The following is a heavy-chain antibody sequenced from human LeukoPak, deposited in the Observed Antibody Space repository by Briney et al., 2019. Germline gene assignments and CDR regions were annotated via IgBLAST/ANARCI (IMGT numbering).Heavy chain of an antibody. D-gene: IGHD3-3*01. V-gene: IGHV4-59*08. CDR3: ARQGRITIFGVVTAGYYFDY. J-gene: IGHJ4*02. CDR1: GGSFSGYY. CDR2: IYYSGST. Sequence: PSETLSLTCAVYGGSFSGYYWSWIRQPPGKGLEWIGYIYYSGSTNYNPSLKSRVTISVDTSKNQFSLKLSSVTAADTAVYYCARQGRITIFGVVTAGYYFDYWGQGTLVTVSS.